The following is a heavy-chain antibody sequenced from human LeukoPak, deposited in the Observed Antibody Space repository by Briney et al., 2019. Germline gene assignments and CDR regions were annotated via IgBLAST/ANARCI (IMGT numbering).Heavy chain of an antibody. CDR1: GGTFSSYA. Sequence: SVKVSCKASGGTFSSYAISWVRQAPGQGLEWMGGIIPIFGTANYAQKFQGRVTITTDESTSTAYMELSSLRSEDTAVYYCARDREYSSSWYIRYFDYWGQGTLVTVSS. CDR3: ARDREYSSSWYIRYFDY. CDR2: IIPIFGTA. D-gene: IGHD6-13*01. J-gene: IGHJ4*02. V-gene: IGHV1-69*05.